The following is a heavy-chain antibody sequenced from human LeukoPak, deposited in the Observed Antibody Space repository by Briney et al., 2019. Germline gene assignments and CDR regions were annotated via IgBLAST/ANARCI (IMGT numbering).Heavy chain of an antibody. V-gene: IGHV1-8*03. CDR2: MNPNSGNT. CDR1: GYTFTSYD. J-gene: IGHJ4*02. CDR3: AGSLGYCTSNVCYLKY. D-gene: IGHD2-8*01. Sequence: GASVKVSCKASGYTFTSYDINWVRQATGQGLEWMGWMNPNSGNTGYAQKFQGRVTITRNTSISTAYMELSSLRSEDTAVYYCAGSLGYCTSNVCYLKYWGQGTLVTVSS.